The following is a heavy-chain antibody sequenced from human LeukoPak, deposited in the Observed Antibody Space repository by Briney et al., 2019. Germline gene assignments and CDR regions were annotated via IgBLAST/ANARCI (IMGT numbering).Heavy chain of an antibody. CDR1: GFTVSSNY. Sequence: PGGSLRLSCAASGFTVSSNYMSWVRQAPGEGLEWVSVNYSGGSTYYADSVKGRFTISRDNSKNTLYLQMNSLRAEDTAVYYCARDLGIAAAGFYYYYGMDVWGQGTTVTVSS. J-gene: IGHJ6*02. CDR3: ARDLGIAAAGFYYYYGMDV. D-gene: IGHD6-13*01. CDR2: NYSGGST. V-gene: IGHV3-66*01.